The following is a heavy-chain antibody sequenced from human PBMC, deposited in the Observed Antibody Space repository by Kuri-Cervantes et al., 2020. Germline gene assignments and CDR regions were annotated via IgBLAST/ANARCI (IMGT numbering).Heavy chain of an antibody. CDR2: ISSSSSYI. V-gene: IGHV3-21*04. CDR1: GFTFSSYS. D-gene: IGHD6-13*01. CDR3: AKVHSRLAAAGTTYFDY. J-gene: IGHJ4*02. Sequence: GGSLRLSCAASGFTFSSYSMNWVRQAPGKGLEWVSSISSSSSYIYYADSVKGRFTISRDNAKNSLYLQMNSLRAEDTAVYYCAKVHSRLAAAGTTYFDYWGQGTLVTVSS.